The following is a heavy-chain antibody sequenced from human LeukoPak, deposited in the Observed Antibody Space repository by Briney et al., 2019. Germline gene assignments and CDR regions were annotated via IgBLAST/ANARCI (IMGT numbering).Heavy chain of an antibody. V-gene: IGHV1-3*01. J-gene: IGHJ4*02. CDR1: GYTFTSYY. Sequence: ASVKVSCKASGYTFTSYYMHWVRQAPGQRLEWMGWINAGNGNTKYSQKFQGRVTITRDTSASTAYMELSSLRSEDTAVYYCAREGNYGHYFDYWGQGTLVTVSS. D-gene: IGHD1-7*01. CDR2: INAGNGNT. CDR3: AREGNYGHYFDY.